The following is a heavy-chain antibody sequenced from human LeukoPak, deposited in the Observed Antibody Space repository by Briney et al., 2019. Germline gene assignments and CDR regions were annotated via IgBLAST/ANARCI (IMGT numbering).Heavy chain of an antibody. CDR2: ISGSGGST. V-gene: IGHV3-23*01. D-gene: IGHD3-9*01. CDR3: AKDCDILTGYYWGSDY. CDR1: GFTFSSYA. J-gene: IGHJ4*02. Sequence: GGSLRLSCAASGFTFSSYAMSWVRQAPGKGLEWASAISGSGGSTYYADSVKGRFTISRDNSKNTLYLQMNSLRAEDTAVYYCAKDCDILTGYYWGSDYWGQGTLVTVSS.